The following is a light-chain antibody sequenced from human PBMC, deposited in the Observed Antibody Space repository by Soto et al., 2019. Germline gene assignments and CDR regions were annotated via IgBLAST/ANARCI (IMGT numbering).Light chain of an antibody. CDR3: RSCTGSHSYV. J-gene: IGLJ1*01. CDR2: DVN. CDR1: RGDVGGYKY. V-gene: IGLV2-11*01. Sequence: QSVLTQPRSVAESPGQSGAISFTVTRGDVGGYKYVSFYQQHPFKAPKLMVYDVNELRSWFPDRFCVSKSGNTSSLTISGXQAEDEADDDCRSCTGSHSYVFGTGTKVTVL.